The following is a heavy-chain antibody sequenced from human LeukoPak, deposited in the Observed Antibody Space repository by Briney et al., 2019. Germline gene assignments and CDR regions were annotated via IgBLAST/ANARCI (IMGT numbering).Heavy chain of an antibody. V-gene: IGHV3-23*01. D-gene: IGHD2-2*01. J-gene: IGHJ3*02. Sequence: GGSLRLSCAASGFTFSSYAMSWVRQAPGKGLEWVSAISGSGGSTYYADSVKGRFTISRDNSKSTLYLQMISLRAEDTAVYYCARSVGGYCSSSRCYGDAFDIWGQGTMVTVSS. CDR3: ARSVGGYCSSSRCYGDAFDI. CDR1: GFTFSSYA. CDR2: ISGSGGST.